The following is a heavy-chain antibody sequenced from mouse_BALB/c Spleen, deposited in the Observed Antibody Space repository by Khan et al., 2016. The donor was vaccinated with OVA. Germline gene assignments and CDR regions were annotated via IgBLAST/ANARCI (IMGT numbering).Heavy chain of an antibody. CDR1: GYTFIDFT. V-gene: IGHV1S137*01. CDR3: TRGAGGSGFAY. Sequence: VQLVESGAELVRPGVSVKISCKGSGYTFIDFTIHWVKQSHALSLEWIGVISTYYGDVTYNQKFKGKATMTVDKSSSTTYMELARLTSEDSAIYYCTRGAGGSGFAYWGQGTLVTVSA. J-gene: IGHJ3*01. CDR2: ISTYYGDV.